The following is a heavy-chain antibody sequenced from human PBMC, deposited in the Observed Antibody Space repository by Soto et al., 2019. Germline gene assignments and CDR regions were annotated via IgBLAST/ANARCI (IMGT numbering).Heavy chain of an antibody. CDR1: SGSISTANW. V-gene: IGHV4-4*02. D-gene: IGHD2-15*01. CDR2: IYHSGST. Sequence: QVPLQESGPRLVRPSGTLSLTCTVSSGSISTANWWSWVRQPPGRGLEWIGEIYHSGSTNYNLSLNSRVTLSVDKSKNQSSLSLTSVTAADTAIYYCARRGGGVVLAATTPFDYWGQGTLVTVSS. CDR3: ARRGGGVVLAATTPFDY. J-gene: IGHJ4*02.